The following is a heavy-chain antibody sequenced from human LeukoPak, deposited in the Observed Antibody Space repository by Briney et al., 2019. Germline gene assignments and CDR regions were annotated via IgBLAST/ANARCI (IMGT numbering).Heavy chain of an antibody. D-gene: IGHD3-22*01. Sequence: SETLSLTCAVYGGSFSGYYWSWIRQPPGKGLEWIGEINHSGSTNYNPSLKSRVTISVDTSKNQFSLKLSSVTAADTAVYYCARDCWYYDSSGHPINWFDPWGQGTLVAVSS. CDR3: ARDCWYYDSSGHPINWFDP. J-gene: IGHJ5*02. V-gene: IGHV4-34*01. CDR2: INHSGST. CDR1: GGSFSGYY.